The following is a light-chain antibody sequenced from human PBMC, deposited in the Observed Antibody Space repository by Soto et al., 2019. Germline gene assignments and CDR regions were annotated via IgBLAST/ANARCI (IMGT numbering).Light chain of an antibody. V-gene: IGKV3-15*01. CDR2: GAS. Sequence: EVVMTQSPATLSVSPGERATLSCRASENINNRLAWYQQTPGQAPRLLIYGASTRATGIPDRFRGSGSGTEFTLTFGSLQSEDFAVYYCQQYSDWPPWTFGQGTKVEIK. CDR1: ENINNR. CDR3: QQYSDWPPWT. J-gene: IGKJ1*01.